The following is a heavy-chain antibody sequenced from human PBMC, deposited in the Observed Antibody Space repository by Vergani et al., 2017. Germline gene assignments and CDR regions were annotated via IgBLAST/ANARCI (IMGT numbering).Heavy chain of an antibody. CDR3: ARAGNILTSYYTPFDY. V-gene: IGHV1-18*01. CDR1: GFTFTSYG. Sequence: VQLLESGGGLVQPGGSLRLSCAASGFTFTSYGISWVRQAPGQGLEWMGWTSAYNGNTNYAQKLQGRVTMTTDTSTSTAYMKLRSLRSDETPVYYFARAGNILTSYYTPFDYWSQGTLVTVSS. J-gene: IGHJ4*02. D-gene: IGHD3-9*01. CDR2: TSAYNGNT.